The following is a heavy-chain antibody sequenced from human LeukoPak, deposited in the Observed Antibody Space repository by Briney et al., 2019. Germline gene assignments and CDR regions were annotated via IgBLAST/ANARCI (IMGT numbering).Heavy chain of an antibody. CDR2: IYYRGST. V-gene: IGHV4-39*01. CDR3: AKSLYNYKSGTYFRPFDS. D-gene: IGHD3-10*01. Sequence: SETLSLTCTVSGGSISSSLYYWGWIRQPPGKGLEWIGTIYYRGSTYYKPSLKSRVTISVDTSKNQFSLKLRSVTATDTAVYYCAKSLYNYKSGTYFRPFDSWGQGTLVTVSS. J-gene: IGHJ4*02. CDR1: GGSISSSLYY.